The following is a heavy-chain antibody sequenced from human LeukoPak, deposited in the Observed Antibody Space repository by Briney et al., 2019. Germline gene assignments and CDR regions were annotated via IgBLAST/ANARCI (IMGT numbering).Heavy chain of an antibody. Sequence: PSETLSLTCTVSGGSISSYYWSWIRQPAGKGLEWIGRIYTSGSTNYNPSLKSRVTMSVDTSKNQFSLKLSSVTAADTAVYYCAREYSSSWTHYYFDYWGQGTLVTVSS. CDR1: GGSISSYY. CDR3: AREYSSSWTHYYFDY. CDR2: IYTSGST. J-gene: IGHJ4*02. D-gene: IGHD6-13*01. V-gene: IGHV4-4*07.